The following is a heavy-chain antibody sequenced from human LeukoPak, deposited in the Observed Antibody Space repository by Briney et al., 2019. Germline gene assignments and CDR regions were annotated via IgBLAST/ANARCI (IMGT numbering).Heavy chain of an antibody. CDR2: ISSSSSYI. V-gene: IGHV3-21*01. J-gene: IGHJ2*01. Sequence: KPGGSLRLSCAASGFTFSNYNLIWVRQAPGKGLEWVSSISSSSSYIYYADSVKGRFSISRDNAKNSLYLQMNSLRAEDTAVYYCARVPYYYDTTGDPKDWYFDLWGHGTLVTVSS. CDR1: GFTFSNYN. CDR3: ARVPYYYDTTGDPKDWYFDL. D-gene: IGHD3-22*01.